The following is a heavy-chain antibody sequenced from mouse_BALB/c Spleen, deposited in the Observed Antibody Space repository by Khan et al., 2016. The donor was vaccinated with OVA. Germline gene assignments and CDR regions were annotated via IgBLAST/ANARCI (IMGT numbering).Heavy chain of an antibody. CDR2: INPRSDYT. Sequence: QVQLHQSGAELARPGASVKMSCKASGYTFTSHTMHWVKQRPGQGLEWIGYINPRSDYTQYNQKFNDKATLTADISSSTAYMQLSSLTSEDSAVYYGARRATEYALDYWGQGTSVTVSS. CDR3: ARRATEYALDY. V-gene: IGHV1-4*01. J-gene: IGHJ4*01. CDR1: GYTFTSHT.